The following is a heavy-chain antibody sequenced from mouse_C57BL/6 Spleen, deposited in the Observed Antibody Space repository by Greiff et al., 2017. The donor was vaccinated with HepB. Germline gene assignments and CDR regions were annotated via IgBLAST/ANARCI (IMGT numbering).Heavy chain of an antibody. CDR3: TTLLWGAAMDY. V-gene: IGHV5-9-1*02. D-gene: IGHD2-10*01. J-gene: IGHJ4*01. CDR1: GFTFSSYA. Sequence: DVHLVESGEGLVKPGGSLKLSCAASGFTFSSYAMSWVRQTPEKRLEWVAYISSGGDYIYYADTVKGRFTISRDNARNTLYLQMSSLKSEDTAMYYCTTLLWGAAMDYWGQGTSVTVSS. CDR2: ISSGGDYI.